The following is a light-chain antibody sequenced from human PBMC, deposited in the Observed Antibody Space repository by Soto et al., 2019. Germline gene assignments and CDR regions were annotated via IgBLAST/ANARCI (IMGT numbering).Light chain of an antibody. CDR1: QSITSNY. CDR3: QQYGSSPGFT. CDR2: GVS. V-gene: IGKV3-20*01. J-gene: IGKJ3*01. Sequence: EIVLTQSPGTLSLSPGERATLSCRASQSITSNYLAWYQQKPGQAPRLLMYGVSTRATGIPDRFSGSGSGTDFTLTISRLEPEDSAVYYCQQYGSSPGFTFGPGTKVEIK.